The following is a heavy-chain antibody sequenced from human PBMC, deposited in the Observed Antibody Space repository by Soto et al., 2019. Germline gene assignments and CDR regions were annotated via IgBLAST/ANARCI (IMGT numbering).Heavy chain of an antibody. Sequence: QMLLVQSGTEVMKPGSSVRVSCKASGVTFSGNAITWVRQAPGQGLEWMGGIITVFHRPKYAENVQDRLTITADAFTTTAYRELSNLRPEDTSLNYTALDESSGGYWGPLDYWGQGTLVAVSS. CDR1: GVTFSGNA. J-gene: IGHJ4*02. V-gene: IGHV1-69*01. CDR3: ALDESSGGYWGPLDY. D-gene: IGHD1-26*01. CDR2: IITVFHRP.